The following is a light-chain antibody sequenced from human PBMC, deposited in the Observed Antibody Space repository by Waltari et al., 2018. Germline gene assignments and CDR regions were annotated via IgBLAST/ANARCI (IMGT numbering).Light chain of an antibody. CDR1: STDVGSYNY. J-gene: IGLJ2*01. Sequence: QSALTQPASVSGSPGQSITISCTGTSTDVGSYNYVSWYQPYPGKAPQLIIYDVTQRPSGISTRFSGSKSGNTASLTISGLQAEDEADYFCNSHSTTTPVVFGGGTKVTVL. CDR3: NSHSTTTPVV. V-gene: IGLV2-14*03. CDR2: DVT.